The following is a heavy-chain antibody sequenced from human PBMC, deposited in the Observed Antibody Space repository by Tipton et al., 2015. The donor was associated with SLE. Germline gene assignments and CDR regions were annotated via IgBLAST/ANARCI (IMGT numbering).Heavy chain of an antibody. CDR1: SGSISSSDW. Sequence: TLSLTCAVSSGSISSSDWWSWVRQPPGKGLEWIGETYRSGSATYNPSLKSRVTISMDKSKDQFSLNLASVTPADTAVYYCARNGFYSLDYWGQGTLVTVSS. J-gene: IGHJ4*02. CDR3: ARNGFYSLDY. D-gene: IGHD3-22*01. CDR2: TYRSGSA. V-gene: IGHV4-4*02.